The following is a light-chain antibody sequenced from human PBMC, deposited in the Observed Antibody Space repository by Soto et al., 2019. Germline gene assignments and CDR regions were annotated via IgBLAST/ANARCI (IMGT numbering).Light chain of an antibody. Sequence: EIVLTQSPATLSLSPGERATLSCRASQSVSSYLAWYQQKPGQAPRLLIYDASNRATGIPARFSGSGSGTDVPLPIRSLEPEDFAVYYCQQRSNWPPLTFGGGTKVEI. J-gene: IGKJ4*01. CDR3: QQRSNWPPLT. CDR1: QSVSSY. V-gene: IGKV3-11*01. CDR2: DAS.